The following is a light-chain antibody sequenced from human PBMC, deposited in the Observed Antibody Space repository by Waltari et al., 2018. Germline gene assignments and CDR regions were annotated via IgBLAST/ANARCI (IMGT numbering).Light chain of an antibody. CDR1: SFNMGAGYH. Sequence: QSVLTQPPSVSGAPGQRVTISCTGSSFNMGAGYHVHWYQQLPGRAPKLLIYGNHNRPSGVPDRFSGSKAGTSASLAIIGLQPEDEADYYCQCYDSRASDYVFGTATKVTVL. V-gene: IGLV1-40*01. J-gene: IGLJ1*01. CDR2: GNH. CDR3: QCYDSRASDYV.